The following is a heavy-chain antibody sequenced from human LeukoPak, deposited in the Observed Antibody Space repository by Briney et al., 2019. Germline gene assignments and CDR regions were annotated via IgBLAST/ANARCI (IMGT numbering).Heavy chain of an antibody. V-gene: IGHV4-39*01. CDR3: ARRSGWMEYYYYGMDV. CDR1: SGSISSRNYY. CDR2: IHYGGST. D-gene: IGHD6-19*01. Sequence: SETLSLTCTVSSGSISSRNYYWGWIRQPPGKGLEWIGSIHYGGSTYYNPSLKSPVTISVDTSKNRLSLRLSSVTAADTAVYYCARRSGWMEYYYYGMDVWGQGTTVTV. J-gene: IGHJ6*02.